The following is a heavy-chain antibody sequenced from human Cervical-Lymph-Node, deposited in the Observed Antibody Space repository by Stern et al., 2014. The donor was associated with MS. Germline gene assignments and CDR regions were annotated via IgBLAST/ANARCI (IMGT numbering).Heavy chain of an antibody. Sequence: QVQLVESGPEVKKPGASVMVSCKTSGYTFTNYYIHWVRQAPGQGLEWMGIINPNGIVTASAQKFQGRLTMTRDTSTTTVYMRLITLTSEDTAMYYCTRAVGGVGREWGQGTLVFVSS. CDR2: INPNGIVT. CDR3: TRAVGGVGRE. D-gene: IGHD3-16*01. CDR1: GYTFTNYY. V-gene: IGHV1-46*01. J-gene: IGHJ4*02.